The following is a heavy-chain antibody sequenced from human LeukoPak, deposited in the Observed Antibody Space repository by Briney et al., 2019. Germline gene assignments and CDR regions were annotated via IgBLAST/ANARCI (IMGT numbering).Heavy chain of an antibody. J-gene: IGHJ4*02. V-gene: IGHV4-39*01. Sequence: SETLSLTCTVSGDSISTPSYWWGWMRQSPGKGLEWIGSIAYIGITSYNPSLRSRVTISVDTSKNQFSLQLTSVTAVDTAVYYCTRLPLDYSLDHWGQGTLVSVSS. D-gene: IGHD4-11*01. CDR2: IAYIGIT. CDR1: GDSISTPSYW. CDR3: TRLPLDYSLDH.